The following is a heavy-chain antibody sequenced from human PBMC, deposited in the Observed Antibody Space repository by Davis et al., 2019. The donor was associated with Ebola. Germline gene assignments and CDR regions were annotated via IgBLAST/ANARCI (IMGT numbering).Heavy chain of an antibody. CDR3: ARAGFDEVLDY. CDR2: VSHSERER. CDR1: GFIFRNYA. V-gene: IGHV3-30*04. J-gene: IGHJ4*02. D-gene: IGHD3-3*01. Sequence: GESLKISCVASGFIFRNYAMHWVRQAPGKGLEWVAVVSHSERERFYADSVKGRFTISRDNSENTLYLQMNSLTADETSVYYCARAGFDEVLDYWGQGTPVTVSS.